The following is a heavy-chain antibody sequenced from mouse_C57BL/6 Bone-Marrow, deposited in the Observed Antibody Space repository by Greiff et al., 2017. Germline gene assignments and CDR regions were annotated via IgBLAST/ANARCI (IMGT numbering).Heavy chain of an antibody. CDR3: ARLWFRNYCDY. V-gene: IGHV1-81*01. D-gene: IGHD2-2*01. CDR1: GYTFTSYG. CDR2: IYPRSGNT. J-gene: IGHJ2*01. Sequence: QVQLQQSGAELARPGASVKLSCKASGYTFTSYGISWVKQRTGQGLEWIGEIYPRSGNTYYNEKFKGKATLTADKSSSRAYMELRSLTSEDSAVYFCARLWFRNYCDYWGQGTTLTVSS.